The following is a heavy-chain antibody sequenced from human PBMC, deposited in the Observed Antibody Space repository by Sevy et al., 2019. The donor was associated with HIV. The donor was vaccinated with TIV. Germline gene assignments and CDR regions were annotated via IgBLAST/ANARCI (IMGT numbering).Heavy chain of an antibody. CDR1: GFTFSNYA. CDR2: ISYDGSNK. CDR3: AREAAEGPYSSSWYSNWFDP. V-gene: IGHV3-30*04. Sequence: GGFLRLSCAASGFTFSNYAMHWVRQAPGKGLEWVAVISYDGSNKYYADSVKGRSTISRDNSKNTLFLQMKSLRAEDTAIYYCAREAAEGPYSSSWYSNWFDPWGQGTLVTVSS. D-gene: IGHD6-13*01. J-gene: IGHJ5*02.